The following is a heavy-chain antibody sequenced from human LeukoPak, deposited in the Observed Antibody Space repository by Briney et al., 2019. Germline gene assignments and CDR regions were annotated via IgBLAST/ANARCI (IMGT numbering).Heavy chain of an antibody. J-gene: IGHJ4*02. CDR2: ISSGSTYI. CDR3: ARADYYDSGSFYPLNF. Sequence: GGSLRLSCAASGFTFSSYRINWVRQAPGKGLEWVSSISSGSTYIYYADSVRGRFTISRDNAKNSLYLQMNSLRAEDTAVFYCARADYYDSGSFYPLNFWGQGTLVTVSS. V-gene: IGHV3-21*06. D-gene: IGHD3-10*01. CDR1: GFTFSSYR.